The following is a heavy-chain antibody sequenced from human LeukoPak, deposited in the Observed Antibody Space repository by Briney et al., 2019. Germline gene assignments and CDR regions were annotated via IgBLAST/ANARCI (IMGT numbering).Heavy chain of an antibody. Sequence: GSLRLSCAASGFTFSSYGMHWVRQAPGKGLEWVSIIWYDGSNKYYADSVKGRFPISKDNSKNTLYLQMNSLRVEDTAVYYCTKESVTYLDYWGQGTLVTVSS. J-gene: IGHJ4*02. CDR2: IWYDGSNK. CDR3: TKESVTYLDY. CDR1: GFTFSSYG. V-gene: IGHV3-33*06. D-gene: IGHD2-21*02.